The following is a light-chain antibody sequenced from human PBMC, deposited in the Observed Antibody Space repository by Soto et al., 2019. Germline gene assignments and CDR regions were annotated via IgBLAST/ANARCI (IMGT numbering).Light chain of an antibody. CDR2: DAS. CDR3: QQYDNLPLT. V-gene: IGKV1-33*01. CDR1: QDIKNY. Sequence: DMQRTQSPSSLSASVGDRVTITCQASQDIKNYLNWYQQKSGKAPKLLIYDASDLETGVPSRFSGSGSGTDFTFTINSLQPEDIATYYCQQYDNLPLTFGGGTKVDIK. J-gene: IGKJ4*01.